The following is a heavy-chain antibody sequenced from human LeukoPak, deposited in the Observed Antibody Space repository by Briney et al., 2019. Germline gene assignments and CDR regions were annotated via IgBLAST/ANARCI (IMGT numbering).Heavy chain of an antibody. CDR2: ISYDGSNK. Sequence: GGSLRLSCAASGFTFSSYAMHWVRQAPSKGLEWVAVISYDGSNKYYEDSVKGRFTISRDNSKNTLYLQMNSLRAEDTAVYYCARDAFQTYCTNGVCHDPYYYYYYMDVWGKGTTVTVSS. V-gene: IGHV3-30*01. CDR3: ARDAFQTYCTNGVCHDPYYYYYYMDV. J-gene: IGHJ6*03. D-gene: IGHD2-8*01. CDR1: GFTFSSYA.